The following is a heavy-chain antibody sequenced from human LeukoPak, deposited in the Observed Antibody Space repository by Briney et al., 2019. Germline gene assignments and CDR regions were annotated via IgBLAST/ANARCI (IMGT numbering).Heavy chain of an antibody. J-gene: IGHJ4*02. CDR3: ARDFGAYVDSIMGYLGRFDS. V-gene: IGHV3-21*01. CDR1: GFTFSSFS. CDR2: ISSTSIYI. Sequence: GGSLRLSCAASGFTFSSFSMGWVRQAPGKGLEWVSGISSTSIYIYHAASLEGRFTISRDNAENSLYLQMTSLRAEDTGVYYCARDFGAYVDSIMGYLGRFDSWGRGTLVTVSS. D-gene: IGHD5-18*01.